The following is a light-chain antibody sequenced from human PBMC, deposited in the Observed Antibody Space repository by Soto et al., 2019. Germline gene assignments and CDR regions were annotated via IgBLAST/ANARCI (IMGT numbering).Light chain of an antibody. J-gene: IGLJ2*01. Sequence: QSALTQPASVSGSPGQSITISCTGTSGDVGGYTYVSWYQQHPGKAPKLIIYDVSNRPSGVSNRCSGSKSGNTASLTISGLQAEDEADYYCSSYTSSSTLVFGGGTKLTVL. CDR1: SGDVGGYTY. CDR2: DVS. CDR3: SSYTSSSTLV. V-gene: IGLV2-14*03.